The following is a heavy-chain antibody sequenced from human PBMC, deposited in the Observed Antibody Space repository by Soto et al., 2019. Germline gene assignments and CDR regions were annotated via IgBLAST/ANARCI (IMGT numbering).Heavy chain of an antibody. J-gene: IGHJ6*02. CDR2: IYYSGST. Sequence: SETLSLTCTVSGGSISSGDYYWSWIRQPPGKGLEWIGYIYYSGSTYYNPSLKSRVTISVDTSKNQFSLKLSSVTATDTAVYYCARDPVYCNRTGDYCYGLDVWGQGTTVTVSS. CDR3: ARDPVYCNRTGDYCYGLDV. D-gene: IGHD2-2*01. V-gene: IGHV4-30-4*01. CDR1: GGSISSGDYY.